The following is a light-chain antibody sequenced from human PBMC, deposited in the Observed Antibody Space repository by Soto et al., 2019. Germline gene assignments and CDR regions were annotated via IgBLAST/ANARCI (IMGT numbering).Light chain of an antibody. CDR2: EVS. J-gene: IGLJ1*01. Sequence: QSALTQPPSASGSPGQSVTISCTGTSSDVGRYNYVSWYQQHPGKAPKLMIYEVSKRPSGVPDRFSGFKSGNTATLTVSGLQAEDEADYYCSSYAGSNNWNFGTGTKLTVL. CDR3: SSYAGSNNWN. V-gene: IGLV2-8*01. CDR1: SSDVGRYNY.